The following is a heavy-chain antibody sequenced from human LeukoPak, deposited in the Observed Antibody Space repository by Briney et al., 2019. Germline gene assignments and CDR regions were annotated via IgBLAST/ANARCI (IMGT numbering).Heavy chain of an antibody. CDR1: GYTFTSYG. J-gene: IGHJ6*03. V-gene: IGHV1-69*05. CDR2: IIPIFGTA. Sequence: ASVKVSCKASGYTFTSYGISWVRQAPGQGLEWMGGIIPIFGTANYAQKFQGRVTITTDESTSTVYMELSSLRSEDTAVYYCARIRQNSGSYPYYYYYYMDVWGKGTTVTVSS. D-gene: IGHD1-26*01. CDR3: ARIRQNSGSYPYYYYYYMDV.